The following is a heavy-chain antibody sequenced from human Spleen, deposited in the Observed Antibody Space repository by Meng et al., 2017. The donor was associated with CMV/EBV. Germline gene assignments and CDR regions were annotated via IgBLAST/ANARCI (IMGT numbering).Heavy chain of an antibody. D-gene: IGHD4-11*01. CDR2: IKSSGNTI. CDR1: GFTFSSYE. CDR3: ARSLYSNFFYGMDA. V-gene: IGHV3-48*03. J-gene: IGHJ6*02. Sequence: EGSLRLSCVASGFTFSSYEMKWVRQAPGKGLEWVSDIKSSGNTIYYADSVKGRFTISRDNAENSLYLQMNYLRVEDTAVYYCARSLYSNFFYGMDAWGQGTTVTVSS.